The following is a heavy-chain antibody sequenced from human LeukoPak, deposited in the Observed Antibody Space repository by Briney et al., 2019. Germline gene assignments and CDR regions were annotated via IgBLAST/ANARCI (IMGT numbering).Heavy chain of an antibody. V-gene: IGHV3-48*04. J-gene: IGHJ6*02. D-gene: IGHD6-13*01. CDR2: ISSSGSTI. Sequence: GGSLRLSCAASGFTFSSYGMHWVRQAPGKGLEWVSYISSSGSTIYYADSVKGRFTISRDNAKNSLYPQMNSLRAEDTAVYYCARDREAAAGTLYGMDVWGQGTTVTVSS. CDR1: GFTFSSYG. CDR3: ARDREAAAGTLYGMDV.